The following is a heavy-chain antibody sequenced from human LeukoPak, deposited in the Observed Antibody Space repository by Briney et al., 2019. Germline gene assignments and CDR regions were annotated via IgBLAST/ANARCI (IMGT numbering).Heavy chain of an antibody. CDR2: IKRDGSEK. D-gene: IGHD3-22*01. Sequence: GGSLRLSCAASGFTFSSHWMSWVRQAPGKGLEWVGNIKRDGSEKYYLDSVKGRFTISRDNAKNSLYLQMNSLRAEDTAVYYCAKAGAYDSSGYYYYLDYWGQGTLVTVPS. CDR3: AKAGAYDSSGYYYYLDY. CDR1: GFTFSSHW. V-gene: IGHV3-7*02. J-gene: IGHJ4*02.